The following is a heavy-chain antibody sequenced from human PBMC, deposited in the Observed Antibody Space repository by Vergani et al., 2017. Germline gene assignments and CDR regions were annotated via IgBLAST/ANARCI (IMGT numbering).Heavy chain of an antibody. Sequence: QVQLQESGPGLVKPSETLSLICTVSGGSISSYYWSWIRQPPGKGLEWIGYIYYSGSTNYNPSLKSRVTISVDTSKNQFSLKLSSVTAADTAVYYCARDGSIAAAGTDYYYGMDVWGQGTTVTVSS. V-gene: IGHV4-59*01. CDR2: IYYSGST. CDR3: ARDGSIAAAGTDYYYGMDV. CDR1: GGSISSYY. J-gene: IGHJ6*02. D-gene: IGHD6-13*01.